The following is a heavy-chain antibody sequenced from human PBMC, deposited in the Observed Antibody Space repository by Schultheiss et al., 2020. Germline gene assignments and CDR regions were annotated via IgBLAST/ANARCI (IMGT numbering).Heavy chain of an antibody. D-gene: IGHD3-10*01. V-gene: IGHV3-30*03. CDR3: ARVRSGAFDI. CDR1: GFTFSNAW. CDR2: ISYDGSNK. J-gene: IGHJ3*02. Sequence: GGSLRLSCAASGFTFSNAWMNWVRQAPGKGLEWVAVISYDGSNKYYADSVKGRFTISRDNAKNTLYLQMNSLRAEDTAVYYCARVRSGAFDIWGQGTMVTVSS.